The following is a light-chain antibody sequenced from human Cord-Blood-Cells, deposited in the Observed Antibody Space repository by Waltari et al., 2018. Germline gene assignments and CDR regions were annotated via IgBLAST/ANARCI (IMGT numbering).Light chain of an antibody. J-gene: IGLJ2*01. CDR2: DVS. CDR3: SSYTSSSTVV. V-gene: IGLV2-14*01. CDR1: SSDVGGYNY. Sequence: SALTQPAAASGSPGQSITISCTGTSSDVGGYNYVSWYQQHPGKAPKLMIYDVSNWPSGVSNRFSGSKSGNTASLTISGLQAEDEADYYCSSYTSSSTVVFGGGTKLTVL.